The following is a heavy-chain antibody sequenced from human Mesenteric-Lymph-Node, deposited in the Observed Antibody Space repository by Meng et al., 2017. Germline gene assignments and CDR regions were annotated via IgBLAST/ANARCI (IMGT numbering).Heavy chain of an antibody. CDR2: VSGSGGGT. CDR3: AKAEYSDY. CDR1: GFNLGRYA. D-gene: IGHD6-6*01. V-gene: IGHV3-23*01. J-gene: IGHJ4*02. Sequence: GESLKIPCAAPGFNLGRYAMTWVRQAPGKGLEWVSGVSGSGGGTNYADSVRGRFTISRDNSKNTLYLQMNSLRAEDTAVYYCAKAEYSDYWGQETLVTVSS.